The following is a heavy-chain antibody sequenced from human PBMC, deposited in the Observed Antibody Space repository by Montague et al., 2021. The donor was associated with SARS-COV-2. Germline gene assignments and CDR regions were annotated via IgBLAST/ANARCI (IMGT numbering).Heavy chain of an antibody. Sequence: SLRLSCAASGFTFGGHWMHWVRQAPGKGLVWVSSLSSDGTDRRYADPVKGRFTISRDNAKNTVYLQMNGLRAEDTAVYYCTRGCGPTSCPADFWGRETLVTASS. J-gene: IGHJ4*02. V-gene: IGHV3-74*01. CDR1: GFTFGGHW. CDR3: TRGCGPTSCPADF. CDR2: LSSDGTDR. D-gene: IGHD2-2*01.